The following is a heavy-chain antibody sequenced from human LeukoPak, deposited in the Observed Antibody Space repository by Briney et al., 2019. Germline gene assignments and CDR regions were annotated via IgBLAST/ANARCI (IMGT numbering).Heavy chain of an antibody. CDR1: GGSFSGYY. V-gene: IGHV4-34*01. CDR2: INHSGST. Sequence: SETLSLTCAVYGGSFSGYYWSWIRQPPGKGLEWIGEINHSGSTNYNPSLKSRVTISVDTSKNQFSLKLSSVTAADTAVYYCARVRSYGYNLFDYWGQGTLVTVSS. D-gene: IGHD5-18*01. J-gene: IGHJ4*02. CDR3: ARVRSYGYNLFDY.